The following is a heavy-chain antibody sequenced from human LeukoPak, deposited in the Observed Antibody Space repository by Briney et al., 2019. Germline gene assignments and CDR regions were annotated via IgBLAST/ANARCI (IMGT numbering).Heavy chain of an antibody. J-gene: IGHJ4*02. V-gene: IGHV3-53*01. CDR2: IYSGGST. CDR3: ARDSGYDLDY. Sequence: GGSLRLSCAASGITVSTTYMTWVRQAPGKGLEWVSVIYSGGSTYYADSVKGRFTISRDNSKNTLYLQMNSLRAENTAVYYCARDSGYDLDYWGQGTLVTVSS. D-gene: IGHD5-12*01. CDR1: GITVSTTY.